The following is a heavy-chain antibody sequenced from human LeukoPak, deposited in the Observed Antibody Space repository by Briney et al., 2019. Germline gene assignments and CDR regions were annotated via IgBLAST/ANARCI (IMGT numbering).Heavy chain of an antibody. CDR1: GFTFNSYA. CDR2: ISVSSYST. D-gene: IGHD6-13*01. V-gene: IGHV3-23*01. CDR3: AKAVGTASMNWFDL. Sequence: GGPLRLSCAASGFTFNSYAMSWLRPAPGKGLEGFTAISVSSYSTYCAASVKGRFTISRDNSKKTLYLQMNSLRGEDTAIYYCAKAVGTASMNWFDLWGQGTLVTVSS. J-gene: IGHJ5*02.